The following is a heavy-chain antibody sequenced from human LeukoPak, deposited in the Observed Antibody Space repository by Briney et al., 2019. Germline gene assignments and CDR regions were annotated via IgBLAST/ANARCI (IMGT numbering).Heavy chain of an antibody. Sequence: GGSLRLSCVASGFTFSSYSMNWVRQAPGKGLEWVSFISSSSSYIYYADSVKGRFTISRDNAKNSLYVQMNSLRAEDTAVYYCARITNYYDSSGYYNNHDAFDIWGQGTMVTVSS. CDR3: ARITNYYDSSGYYNNHDAFDI. V-gene: IGHV3-21*01. D-gene: IGHD3-22*01. J-gene: IGHJ3*02. CDR1: GFTFSSYS. CDR2: ISSSSSYI.